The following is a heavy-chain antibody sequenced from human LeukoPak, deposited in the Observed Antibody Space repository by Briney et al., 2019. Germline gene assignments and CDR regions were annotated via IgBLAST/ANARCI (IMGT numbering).Heavy chain of an antibody. CDR2: IIPIFGTA. Sequence: SVKVSCKASGGTFSSYAISWVRQAPGQGLEWMGGIIPIFGTANYAQKFQGRVTITADKSTSTAYMELSSLRSEDTAVYYCARSAPNRYYFDYWGQGTLVTVSS. V-gene: IGHV1-69*06. CDR3: ARSAPNRYYFDY. CDR1: GGTFSSYA. J-gene: IGHJ4*02. D-gene: IGHD1-14*01.